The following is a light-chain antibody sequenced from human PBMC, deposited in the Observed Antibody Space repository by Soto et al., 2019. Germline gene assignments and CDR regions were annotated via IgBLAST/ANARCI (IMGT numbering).Light chain of an antibody. V-gene: IGLV2-14*01. Sequence: QSVLTQPASVSGSPGQSITISCTGSNSDVGGYNSVSWYQQHPGKVPKLMIYEVSNRPSGTSNRFSGSKSANTASLTISGLQADDAADYYCSSFTSSNTVVFGGGTKLTVL. J-gene: IGLJ2*01. CDR2: EVS. CDR1: NSDVGGYNS. CDR3: SSFTSSNTVV.